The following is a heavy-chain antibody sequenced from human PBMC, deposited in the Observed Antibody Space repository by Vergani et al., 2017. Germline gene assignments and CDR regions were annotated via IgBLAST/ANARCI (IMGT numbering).Heavy chain of an antibody. Sequence: QVQLVESGGGVVQPGRSLRLSCAASGFTFSSYGMHWVRQAPGKGLEWVAVISYDGSNKYYAESVKGRFTISRDNSKNTLYLQMNSLRAEDTAVYYCAKDRIVGATMLRRAGKGGLYYFDYWGQGTLVTVSS. D-gene: IGHD1-26*01. V-gene: IGHV3-30*18. CDR2: ISYDGSNK. CDR3: AKDRIVGATMLRRAGKGGLYYFDY. CDR1: GFTFSSYG. J-gene: IGHJ4*02.